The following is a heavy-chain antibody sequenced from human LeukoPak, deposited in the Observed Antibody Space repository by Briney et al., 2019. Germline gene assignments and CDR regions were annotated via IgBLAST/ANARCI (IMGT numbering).Heavy chain of an antibody. Sequence: SETLSLTCTVSGVSISTDYWTWVRQSPGKGLEWIGYIHYSGSTSYNPSLKSRVTISVDTSKNQFSLKLTSVTSEDTAVYYCARDAGATAYWGQGALVTVSS. CDR1: GVSISTDY. CDR3: ARDAGATAY. V-gene: IGHV4-59*13. CDR2: IHYSGST. D-gene: IGHD4/OR15-4a*01. J-gene: IGHJ4*02.